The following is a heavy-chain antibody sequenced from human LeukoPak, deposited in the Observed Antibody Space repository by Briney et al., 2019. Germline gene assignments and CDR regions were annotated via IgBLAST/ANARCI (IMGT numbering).Heavy chain of an antibody. V-gene: IGHV4-4*07. CDR2: IYTSGST. CDR1: GGSINGYY. J-gene: IGHJ3*02. D-gene: IGHD2/OR15-2a*01. CDR3: ARQQFLEHDVFDT. Sequence: SETLSLTCTVSGGSINGYYWSWIRQPAGKGLEWIGRIYTSGSTNYNPSLKSRVTISVDTSKNQFSLKLSSVTAADTAVYYCARQQFLEHDVFDTWGQGTKVTVSS.